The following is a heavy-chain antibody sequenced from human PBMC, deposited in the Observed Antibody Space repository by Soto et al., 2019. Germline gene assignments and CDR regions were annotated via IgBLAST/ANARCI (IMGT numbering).Heavy chain of an antibody. CDR2: ISSSSSYI. J-gene: IGHJ3*02. V-gene: IGHV3-21*01. CDR1: GFTFSGYS. Sequence: GGSLRLSCAASGFTFSGYSMNWVRQAPGKGLEWVSSISSSSSYIYYADSVKGRFTISRDNAKNSLYLQMNSLRGEDTAVYYCARXGDYVWGSYRWSDAFDIWGQGTMVTVSS. D-gene: IGHD3-16*02. CDR3: ARXGDYVWGSYRWSDAFDI.